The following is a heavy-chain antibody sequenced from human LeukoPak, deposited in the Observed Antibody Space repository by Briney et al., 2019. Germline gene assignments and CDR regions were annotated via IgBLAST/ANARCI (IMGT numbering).Heavy chain of an antibody. CDR3: ARVVWVAVAGYFDY. V-gene: IGHV4-59*12. D-gene: IGHD6-19*01. CDR2: IYYSGST. J-gene: IGHJ4*02. Sequence: SETLSLTCTVSGGSISSYYWSWIRQPPGKGLEWIGYIYYSGSTNYNPSLKSRVTMSVDTSKNQFSLKLSSVTAADTAVYYCARVVWVAVAGYFDYWGQGTLVTVSS. CDR1: GGSISSYY.